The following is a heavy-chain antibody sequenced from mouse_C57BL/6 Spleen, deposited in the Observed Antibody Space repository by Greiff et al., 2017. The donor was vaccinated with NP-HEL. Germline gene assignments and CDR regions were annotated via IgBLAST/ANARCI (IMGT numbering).Heavy chain of an antibody. D-gene: IGHD2-2*01. CDR1: GFTFSDYG. Sequence: EVMLVESGGGLVKPGGSLKLSCAASGFTFSDYGMHWVRQAPEKGLEWVAYISSGSSTIYYAATVKGRFTISRDNAKNTLFLQMTSLRSEDTAMYYCAGGAMVTTRGFAYWGQGTLVTVSA. CDR3: AGGAMVTTRGFAY. CDR2: ISSGSSTI. V-gene: IGHV5-17*01. J-gene: IGHJ3*01.